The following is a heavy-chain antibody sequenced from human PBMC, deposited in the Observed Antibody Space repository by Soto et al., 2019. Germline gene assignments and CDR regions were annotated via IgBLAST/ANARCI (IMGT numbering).Heavy chain of an antibody. CDR3: AHKRDVSRGFKS. Sequence: QITLKESGPTLVKPTQTLTLTCTFSGFSFSINGVAVGWIRQPPGQAMEWLALICWDDDQRYNPSLKNRLTITKDTSRNQVVLTMTNMDPVDTATYYCAHKRDVSRGFKSWGQGTLVTVSS. CDR1: GFSFSINGVA. J-gene: IGHJ5*01. CDR2: ICWDDDQ. V-gene: IGHV2-5*02.